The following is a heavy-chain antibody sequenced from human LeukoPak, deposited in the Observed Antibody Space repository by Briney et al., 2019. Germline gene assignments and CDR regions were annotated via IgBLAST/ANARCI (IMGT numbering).Heavy chain of an antibody. J-gene: IGHJ5*02. V-gene: IGHV4-59*06. Sequence: SETLSLTCTVSGGSISNYYWSWIRQPAGKGLEWIGYIYYSGSTYYNPSLKSRVTISVDTSKNQFSLKLSSVTAADTAVYYCARGLVVPAARIAAAGTGALVWFDPWGQGTLVTVSS. CDR3: ARGLVVPAARIAAAGTGALVWFDP. CDR1: GGSISNYY. D-gene: IGHD6-13*01. CDR2: IYYSGST.